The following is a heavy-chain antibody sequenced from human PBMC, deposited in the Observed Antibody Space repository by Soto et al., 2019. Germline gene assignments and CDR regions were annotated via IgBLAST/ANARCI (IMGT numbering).Heavy chain of an antibody. J-gene: IGHJ4*02. D-gene: IGHD3-3*01. V-gene: IGHV6-1*01. CDR3: ARDKRDLRFLEWSYYFAY. CDR2: TYYRSKWYN. Sequence: PSQTLSLTCAISGDSVSSNSAAWNWIRQSPSRGLEWLGRTYYRSKWYNDYAVSVKSRITINPDTSKNQFSLQLNSVTPEDTAVYYCARDKRDLRFLEWSYYFAYWGQGTLVTVSS. CDR1: GDSVSSNSAA.